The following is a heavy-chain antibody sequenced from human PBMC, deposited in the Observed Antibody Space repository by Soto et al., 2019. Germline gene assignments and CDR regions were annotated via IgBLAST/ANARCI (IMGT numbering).Heavy chain of an antibody. V-gene: IGHV4-59*01. CDR2: IYYSGST. Sequence: SETLSLTCTVSGGSISSYYWSWIRQPPGKGLEWIGYIYYSGSTNYNPSLKSRVTISVDTSKNQFSLKLSSVTAADTAVYYCARGEVFRYCSSTSCYPDAFDIWGQGTMVTVSS. CDR3: ARGEVFRYCSSTSCYPDAFDI. J-gene: IGHJ3*02. CDR1: GGSISSYY. D-gene: IGHD2-2*01.